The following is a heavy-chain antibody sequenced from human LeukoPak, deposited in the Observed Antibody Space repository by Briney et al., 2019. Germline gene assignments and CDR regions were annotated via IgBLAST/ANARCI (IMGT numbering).Heavy chain of an antibody. V-gene: IGHV4-34*01. CDR2: INHSGST. Sequence: SETLSLTCAVYGGSFSGYYWSWIRQPPGKGLEWIGEINHSGSTNYNPSLKSRVTISVDTSKNQFSLKLSSVTAADTAVYYCARLPSTGDSSGYSRFDYWGQGTLVTVSS. CDR3: ARLPSTGDSSGYSRFDY. J-gene: IGHJ4*02. CDR1: GGSFSGYY. D-gene: IGHD3-22*01.